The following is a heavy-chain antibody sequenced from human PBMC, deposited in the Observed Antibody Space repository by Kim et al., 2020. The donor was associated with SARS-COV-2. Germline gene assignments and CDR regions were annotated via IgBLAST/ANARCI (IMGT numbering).Heavy chain of an antibody. CDR1: GGSISSSSYY. Sequence: SETLSLTCTVSGGSISSSSYYWGWIRQPPGKGLEWIGSIYYSGSTYYNPSLKSRVTISVDTSKNQFSLKLSSVTAADTAVYYSARGSTSGDRYGGGWFDPWGQGTLVTVSS. J-gene: IGHJ5*02. CDR2: IYYSGST. D-gene: IGHD3-10*01. V-gene: IGHV4-39*01. CDR3: ARGSTSGDRYGGGWFDP.